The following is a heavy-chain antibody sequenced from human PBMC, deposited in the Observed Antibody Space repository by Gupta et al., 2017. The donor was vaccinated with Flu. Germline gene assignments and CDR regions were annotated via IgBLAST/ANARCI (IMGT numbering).Heavy chain of an antibody. CDR3: ATGLWDHVDIVATIDY. V-gene: IGHV1-24*01. CDR1: GYTLTELS. D-gene: IGHD5-12*01. J-gene: IGHJ4*02. Sequence: QVQLVQSGAEVKKPGASVKVSCKVSGYTLTELSMHWVRQAPGKGLEWMGGFDPEDGETIYAQKFQGRVTMTEDTSTDTAYMELSSLRSEDTAVYYCATGLWDHVDIVATIDYWGQGTLVTVSS. CDR2: FDPEDGET.